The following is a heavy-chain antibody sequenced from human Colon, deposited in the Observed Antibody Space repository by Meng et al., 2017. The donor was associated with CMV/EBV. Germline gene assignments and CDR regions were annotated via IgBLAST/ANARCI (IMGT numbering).Heavy chain of an antibody. CDR3: ARDQYRYQNLYAGGNSLDL. D-gene: IGHD1-7*01. CDR2: IQNDESKE. J-gene: IGHJ5*02. Sequence: FSSFGLHWVRQTAGKGLEWVTVIQNDESKEDYLDSVKGRFTVSRDNSKNTLYLQMDSLRPEDTALYYCARDQYRYQNLYAGGNSLDLWGQGTLVTVSS. CDR1: FSSFG. V-gene: IGHV3-30*02.